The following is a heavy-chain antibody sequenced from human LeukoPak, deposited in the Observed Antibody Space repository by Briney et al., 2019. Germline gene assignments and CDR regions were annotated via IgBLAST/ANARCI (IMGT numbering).Heavy chain of an antibody. J-gene: IGHJ4*02. CDR2: INHSRST. D-gene: IGHD3-10*01. Sequence: PSETLSLTCAVYGGSFSGYYWSWIRQPPGKGLEWIGEINHSRSTNYNPSLKSRVTISVDTSKNQFSLQLSSVTAADTAVYYCARGPHGAGSSRPFDYWGQGTLVTVSS. V-gene: IGHV4-34*01. CDR1: GGSFSGYY. CDR3: ARGPHGAGSSRPFDY.